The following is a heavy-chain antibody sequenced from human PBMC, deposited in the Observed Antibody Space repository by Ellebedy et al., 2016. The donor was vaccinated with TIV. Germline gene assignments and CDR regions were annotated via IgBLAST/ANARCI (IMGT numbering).Heavy chain of an antibody. J-gene: IGHJ6*02. CDR3: AREVLGGRGDMDF. D-gene: IGHD3-16*01. CDR2: IWSDGSEK. CDR1: GFTFSDFH. Sequence: GESLKISCAASGFTFSDFHMHRVRQAPCGGLQWVPLIWSDGSEKYFADSVRGRFTVSRDNSKNVMFLQMNSLRADDTAEYFCAREVLGGRGDMDFWGQGTTVIVSS. V-gene: IGHV3-33*01.